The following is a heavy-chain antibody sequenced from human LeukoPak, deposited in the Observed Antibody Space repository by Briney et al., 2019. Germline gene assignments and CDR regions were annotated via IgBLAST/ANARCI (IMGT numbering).Heavy chain of an antibody. CDR3: ARGRIVGATAGAFDI. CDR2: ISSSSSYI. CDR1: GFTFSSYS. D-gene: IGHD1-26*01. V-gene: IGHV3-21*01. J-gene: IGHJ3*02. Sequence: GGSLRLSCAASGFTFSSYSMNWVRQAPGKGLEWVSSISSSSSYIYYADSVKGRFTISRDNAKNSLYLQMNSLRAEDTAVYYCARGRIVGATAGAFDIWGQGTMVTVSS.